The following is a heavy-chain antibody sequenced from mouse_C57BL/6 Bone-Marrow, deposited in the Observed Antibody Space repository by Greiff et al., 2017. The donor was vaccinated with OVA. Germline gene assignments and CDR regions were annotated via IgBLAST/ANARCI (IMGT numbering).Heavy chain of an antibody. CDR1: GYSITSGYY. CDR2: ISYDGSN. Sequence: ESGPGLVKPSQSLSLTCSVPGYSITSGYYWNWIRQFPGNKLEWMGYISYDGSNNYNPSLKNRISITRDTSKNQFFLKLNSVTTEDTATYYCAIITTVVATDYYAMDYWGQGTSVTVSS. CDR3: AIITTVVATDYYAMDY. V-gene: IGHV3-6*01. J-gene: IGHJ4*01. D-gene: IGHD1-1*01.